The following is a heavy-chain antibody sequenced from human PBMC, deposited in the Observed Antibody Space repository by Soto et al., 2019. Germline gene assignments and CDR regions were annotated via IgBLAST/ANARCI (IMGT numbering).Heavy chain of an antibody. D-gene: IGHD5-12*01. V-gene: IGHV4-39*01. J-gene: IGHJ4*02. CDR2: IYYTGST. CDR1: GGSISSTNYF. CDR3: ARRIVATETFDY. Sequence: SETLSLTCTVSGGSISSTNYFWGWIRQPPGKGLEWIATIYYTGSTYYNPSLKSRVTVSVDTSKNQFSLKLSSVTAADTAVYYCARRIVATETFDYWGQGTQVTVSS.